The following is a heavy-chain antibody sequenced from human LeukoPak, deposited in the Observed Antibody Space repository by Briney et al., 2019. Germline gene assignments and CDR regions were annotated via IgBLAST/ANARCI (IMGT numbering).Heavy chain of an antibody. Sequence: PGGSLRLSCAASGFTFSNYAVNWVRQAPGKGLEWVSTIRVNGDSTFYADSVKGRFTISRDNSKNTLYLQMNSLRVEDTAVYYCARGSQLERPFYYYGMDVWGQGTTVTVSS. CDR1: GFTFSNYA. J-gene: IGHJ6*02. CDR3: ARGSQLERPFYYYGMDV. V-gene: IGHV3-23*01. CDR2: IRVNGDST. D-gene: IGHD1-1*01.